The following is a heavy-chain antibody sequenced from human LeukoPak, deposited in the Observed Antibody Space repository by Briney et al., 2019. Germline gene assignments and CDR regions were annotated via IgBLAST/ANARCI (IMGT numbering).Heavy chain of an antibody. CDR3: AKHHDY. Sequence: PGRSLRLSCAASGFTFSSYGMDWVRQAPGKGLEWVAVISYDGSNKYYADSVKGRFTISRDNSKNTLYLQMNSLRAEGTAVYYCAKHHDYWGQGTLVTVSS. J-gene: IGHJ4*02. V-gene: IGHV3-30*18. CDR1: GFTFSSYG. CDR2: ISYDGSNK.